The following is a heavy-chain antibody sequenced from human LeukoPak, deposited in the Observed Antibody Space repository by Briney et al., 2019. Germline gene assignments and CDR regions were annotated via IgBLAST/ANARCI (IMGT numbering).Heavy chain of an antibody. Sequence: GGSLRLSCAASGFTFSSYAMSWVRQAPGKGLEWVSTIGGNSGSAYYADSVKGRFTISRDDSTNTLYLQMNSLRAEDTAVYYCARPSAAGPYFDYWGQGTLVTVSS. D-gene: IGHD6-13*01. J-gene: IGHJ4*02. V-gene: IGHV3-23*01. CDR2: IGGNSGSA. CDR1: GFTFSSYA. CDR3: ARPSAAGPYFDY.